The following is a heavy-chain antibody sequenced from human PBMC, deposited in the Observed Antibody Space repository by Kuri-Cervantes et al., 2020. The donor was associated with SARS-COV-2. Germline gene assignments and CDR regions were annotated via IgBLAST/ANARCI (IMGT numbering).Heavy chain of an antibody. D-gene: IGHD2-21*01. V-gene: IGHV4-59*11. CDR2: IYYSGST. CDR1: GGSISSHY. CDR3: ARVPATGPVAGGFDY. J-gene: IGHJ4*02. Sequence: GSLRLSCTVSGGSISSHYWSWIRQPPGKGLEWIGYIYYSGSTNYNPSLKSRVTISAVTSKNQFSLKVNSVTAADTAMYYCARVPATGPVAGGFDYWGLGTLVTVSS.